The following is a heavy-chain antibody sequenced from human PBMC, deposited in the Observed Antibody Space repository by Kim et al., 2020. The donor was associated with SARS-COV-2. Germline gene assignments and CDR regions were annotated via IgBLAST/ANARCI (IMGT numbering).Heavy chain of an antibody. Sequence: GGSLRLSCAASGFTVSSNYMSWVRQAPGKGLEWVSVIYSGGSTYYADSVKGRFTISRDNSKNTLYLQMNSLRAEDTAVYYCAREDTSYYYDSSGYYGHSAFDIWGQGTMVTVSS. CDR1: GFTVSSNY. CDR3: AREDTSYYYDSSGYYGHSAFDI. J-gene: IGHJ3*02. V-gene: IGHV3-53*01. D-gene: IGHD3-22*01. CDR2: IYSGGST.